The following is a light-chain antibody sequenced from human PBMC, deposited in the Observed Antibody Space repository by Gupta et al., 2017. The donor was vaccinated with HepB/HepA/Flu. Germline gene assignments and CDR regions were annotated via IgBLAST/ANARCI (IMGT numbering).Light chain of an antibody. J-gene: IGLJ2*01. CDR3: QAWDSSTVV. CDR2: QDS. Sequence: SYELTQPTSESVSPGQTVSITCSGDKLGDKYACWYQQKPGQSPVLVIYQDSKRPSGHPERFSGSNSGNTATLTLSGTQAMDEADYFCQAWDSSTVVVGGGTKLTVL. CDR1: KLGDKY. V-gene: IGLV3-1*01.